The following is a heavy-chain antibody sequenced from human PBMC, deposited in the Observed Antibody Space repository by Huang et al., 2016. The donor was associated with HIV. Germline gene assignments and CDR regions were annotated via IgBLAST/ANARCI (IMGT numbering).Heavy chain of an antibody. J-gene: IGHJ4*02. V-gene: IGHV1-69*01. D-gene: IGHD3-16*01. Sequence: QVQLEQSGPAVRKPGSSVKVSCQASGGSFSDQIISWLRQAPGQRFEWMGGSIPLFRSPAYAQEFKGLVTMTADESTATIYMELNSLTSEDTAVYYCAMSLRYQYDSRSYWGRYFDYWGQGTLVTVSS. CDR1: GGSFSDQI. CDR3: AMSLRYQYDSRSYWGRYFDY. CDR2: SIPLFRSP.